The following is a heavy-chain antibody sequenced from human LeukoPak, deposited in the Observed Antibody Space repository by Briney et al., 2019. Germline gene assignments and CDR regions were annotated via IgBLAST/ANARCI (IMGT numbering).Heavy chain of an antibody. CDR3: AKEVYCSGGSCYSLYYYMDV. J-gene: IGHJ6*03. CDR2: ISGSGGST. CDR1: GFTFSSYA. V-gene: IGHV3-23*01. D-gene: IGHD2-15*01. Sequence: GGSLRLSCAASGFTFSSYAMSWVRQAPGKGLEWVSAISGSGGSTYYADSVKGRFTISRDNSKNTLYLQMNSLRAEDTAVYYCAKEVYCSGGSCYSLYYYMDVWGKGTTVTVSS.